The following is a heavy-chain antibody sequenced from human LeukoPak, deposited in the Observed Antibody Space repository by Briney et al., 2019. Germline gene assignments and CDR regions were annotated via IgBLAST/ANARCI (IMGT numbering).Heavy chain of an antibody. CDR1: GFTFSSYG. D-gene: IGHD6-19*01. J-gene: IGHJ6*02. CDR3: ASIPGYSSGWHFGLGDYYYGMDV. CDR2: ISYDGSNK. V-gene: IGHV3-30*03. Sequence: GRSLRLSCAASGFTFSSYGMHWARQAPGKGLEWVAVISYDGSNKYYADSVKGRFTISRDNSKNTLYLQINSLRAEDTAVYYCASIPGYSSGWHFGLGDYYYGMDVWGQGTTVTVSS.